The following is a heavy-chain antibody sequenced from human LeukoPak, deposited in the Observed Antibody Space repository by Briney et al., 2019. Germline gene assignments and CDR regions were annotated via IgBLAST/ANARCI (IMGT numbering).Heavy chain of an antibody. V-gene: IGHV3-30*02. Sequence: GGSLRLSCAASGFTFNNYGMHWVRQAPGKGLEWVAFIRYNGNNQYYADSVKGRFTISRDNSKNTLYLQMNSLRAEDTAVYYCAKVGLPQVGYFDYWGQGTLVTVSS. CDR2: IRYNGNNQ. CDR3: AKVGLPQVGYFDY. J-gene: IGHJ4*02. D-gene: IGHD5-18*01. CDR1: GFTFNNYG.